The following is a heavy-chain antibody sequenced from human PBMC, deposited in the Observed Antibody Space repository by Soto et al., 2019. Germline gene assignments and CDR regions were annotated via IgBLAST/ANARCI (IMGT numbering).Heavy chain of an antibody. CDR2: IIPIFGTA. CDR3: AHSEVLRFLEWFTRSRGMDV. J-gene: IGHJ6*02. CDR1: GGTFSSYA. D-gene: IGHD3-3*01. Sequence: VASVKVSCKASGGTFSSYAISWVRQAPGQGLEWMGGIIPIFGTANYAQKFQGRVTITADESTSTAYMELSSLRSEDTAVYYCAHSEVLRFLEWFTRSRGMDVWGQGTTVTVSS. V-gene: IGHV1-69*13.